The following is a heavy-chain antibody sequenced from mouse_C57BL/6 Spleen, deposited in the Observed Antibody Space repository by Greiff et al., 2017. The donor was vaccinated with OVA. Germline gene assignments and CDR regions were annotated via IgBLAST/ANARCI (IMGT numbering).Heavy chain of an antibody. J-gene: IGHJ3*01. Sequence: VQLQQSGAELVMPGASVKLSCKASGYTFTSYWMHWVKQRPGQGLEWIGEIDPSDSYTNYNQKFKGKSTLTVDKSSSTAYMQLSSLTSEDSAVYYCASGLRRFAYWGQGTLVTVSA. V-gene: IGHV1-69*01. CDR1: GYTFTSYW. D-gene: IGHD2-4*01. CDR3: ASGLRRFAY. CDR2: IDPSDSYT.